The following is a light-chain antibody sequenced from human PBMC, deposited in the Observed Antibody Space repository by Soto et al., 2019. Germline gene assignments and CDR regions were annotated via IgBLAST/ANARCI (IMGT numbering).Light chain of an antibody. CDR1: QSVSSSF. CDR3: HQFATSRT. CDR2: GAS. V-gene: IGKV3-20*01. Sequence: EIVLTQSPGTLSLSPGQRATLSCRASQSVSSSFLACYQQKPGQAPRLLIYGASSRAAGVPDRFSGSWAGTFFSLTIRSLEPEDFAVYCCHQFATSRTFGQWSNVDMK. J-gene: IGKJ1*01.